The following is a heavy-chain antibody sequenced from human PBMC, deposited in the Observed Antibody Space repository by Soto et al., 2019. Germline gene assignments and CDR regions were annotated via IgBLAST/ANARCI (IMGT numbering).Heavy chain of an antibody. CDR2: ISAYNGNT. D-gene: IGHD3-10*01. V-gene: IGHV1-18*01. CDR3: ARDPLLWFGERNYYYYGMDV. CDR1: GYTFTSYG. Sequence: EASVKVSCKASGYTFTSYGISWVRQAPGQGLEWMGWISAYNGNTNYAQKLQGRVTMTTDTSTSTAYMELRSLRSDDTAVYYCARDPLLWFGERNYYYYGMDVWGQGTTVTVSS. J-gene: IGHJ6*02.